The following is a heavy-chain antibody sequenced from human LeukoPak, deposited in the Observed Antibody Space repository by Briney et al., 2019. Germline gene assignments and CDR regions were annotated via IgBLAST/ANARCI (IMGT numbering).Heavy chain of an antibody. J-gene: IGHJ3*02. D-gene: IGHD2-2*01. CDR2: ISSGGSTI. CDR3: ARGEGYQLLDTFDS. Sequence: PGRSLRLSCAASRSTFSSYEMNWVRQTPGKGLEWVSHISSGGSTIYYADSVKGGFTISRDNAKKSLYLQMNSLRAEDTAVYYCARGEGYQLLDTFDSWGQGTMVT. CDR1: RSTFSSYE. V-gene: IGHV3-48*03.